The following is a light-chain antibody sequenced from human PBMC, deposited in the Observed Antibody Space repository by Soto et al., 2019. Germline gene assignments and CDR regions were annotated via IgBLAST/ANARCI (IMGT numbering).Light chain of an antibody. CDR2: KAS. J-gene: IGKJ1*01. V-gene: IGKV1-5*03. CDR3: QQHKTYSRT. CDR1: QSIRSW. Sequence: DIQMTQSPSTLSASVGDRVTITCRASQSIRSWLAWYQQKPGKAPKLLISKASSLGSGVPSRCSGSGSGTEFTLAISSLQPDDFATYYCQQHKTYSRTFGQGTKVEVK.